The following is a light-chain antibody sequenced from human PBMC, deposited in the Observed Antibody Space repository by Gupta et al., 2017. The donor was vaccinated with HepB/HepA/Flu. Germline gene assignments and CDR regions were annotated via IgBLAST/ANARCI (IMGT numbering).Light chain of an antibody. Sequence: QSVLTQPPSVSAAPGQKVTISCSGSSSNTGKNSVSWYQQVPGKAPRLLIYDNNKRPSGIPDRFSGSKSGTSATLGITGLQTGDEAAYYSGTWDTSVNSVVFGGGTKVTVL. CDR2: DNN. CDR1: SSNTGKNS. J-gene: IGLJ2*01. V-gene: IGLV1-51*01. CDR3: GTWDTSVNSVV.